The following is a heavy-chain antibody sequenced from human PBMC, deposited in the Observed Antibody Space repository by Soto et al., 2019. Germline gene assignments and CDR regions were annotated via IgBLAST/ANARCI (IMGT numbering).Heavy chain of an antibody. J-gene: IGHJ6*02. CDR1: GGSIISSNYY. Sequence: SETLSLTCTVSGGSIISSNYYWGWIRQPPGKGLEWIGSLYYSGSTYYNPSLKSRVTTSVDTSKNQFSLKLSSVTAADTAVYYCARYYDFWSGYYTGDYYYYGMDVWGQGTTVTVPS. CDR3: ARYYDFWSGYYTGDYYYYGMDV. CDR2: LYYSGST. D-gene: IGHD3-3*01. V-gene: IGHV4-39*01.